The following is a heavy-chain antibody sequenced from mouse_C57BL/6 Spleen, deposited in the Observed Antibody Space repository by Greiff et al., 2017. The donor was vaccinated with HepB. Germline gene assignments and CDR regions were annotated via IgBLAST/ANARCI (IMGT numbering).Heavy chain of an antibody. CDR2: IHPNSGST. J-gene: IGHJ1*03. Sequence: VKLVESGAELVKPGASVKLSCKASGYTFTSYWMHWVKQRPGQGLEWIGMIHPNSGSTNYNEKFKSKATLTVDKSSSTAYMQLSSLTSEDSAVYYCARCSWYFDVWGTGTTVTVSS. CDR1: GYTFTSYW. V-gene: IGHV1-64*01. CDR3: ARCSWYFDV.